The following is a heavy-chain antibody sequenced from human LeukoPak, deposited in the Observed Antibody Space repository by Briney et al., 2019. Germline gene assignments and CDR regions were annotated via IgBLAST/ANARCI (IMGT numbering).Heavy chain of an antibody. J-gene: IGHJ6*03. V-gene: IGHV1-8*03. CDR3: ARVGVVPAAIRGYYMDV. Sequence: GASVKVSCKASGYTFTSYDINWVRQATGQGLEWMGWMNPNSGNTGYAQKFQGRVTITRNTSISTAYMELSSLRSEDTAVYYCARVGVVPAAIRGYYMDVWGKGTTVTVSS. CDR2: MNPNSGNT. CDR1: GYTFTSYD. D-gene: IGHD2-2*02.